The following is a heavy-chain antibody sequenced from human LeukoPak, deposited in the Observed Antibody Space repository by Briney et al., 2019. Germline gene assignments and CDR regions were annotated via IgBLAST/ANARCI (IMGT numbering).Heavy chain of an antibody. CDR3: LSLYYDSSGPYGDY. D-gene: IGHD3-22*01. CDR1: GYTLTELS. CDR2: FDPEDGET. V-gene: IGHV1-24*01. J-gene: IGHJ4*02. Sequence: GASVKVSCKVSGYTLTELSMHWVRQAPGKGLEWMGGFDPEDGETIYAQKFQGRVTMTEDTSTDTAYMELSSLRSEDTAVYYCLSLYYDSSGPYGDYWDQGTLVTVSS.